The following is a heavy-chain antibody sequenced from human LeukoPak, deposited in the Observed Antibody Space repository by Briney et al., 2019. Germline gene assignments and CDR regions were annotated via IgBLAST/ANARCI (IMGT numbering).Heavy chain of an antibody. J-gene: IGHJ5*02. V-gene: IGHV3-23*01. Sequence: GGSLRLSCAASGFPFSSYAMSWVRQAPGKGLEWVSAISGSGGSTYYADSAKGRFTIPRDNSKNTLYLQMNSLRAEDTAVYYCAKGIWFGESYNWFDPWGQGTLVTVSS. D-gene: IGHD3-10*01. CDR1: GFPFSSYA. CDR2: ISGSGGST. CDR3: AKGIWFGESYNWFDP.